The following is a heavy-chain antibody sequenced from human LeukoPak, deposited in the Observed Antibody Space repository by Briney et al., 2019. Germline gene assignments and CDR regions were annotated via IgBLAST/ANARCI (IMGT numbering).Heavy chain of an antibody. J-gene: IGHJ4*02. D-gene: IGHD3-3*01. CDR1: GFTFSRYG. V-gene: IGHV3-33*06. Sequence: PGRSLRLSCAASGFTFSRYGMHWVRQAPGKGLEWVAVIWYDGSNKYYADSVKGRFTISRDNSKNTLYLQMNSLRAEDTAVYYCAKGPRFWSGYYTPEYYFDYWGQGTLVTVSS. CDR2: IWYDGSNK. CDR3: AKGPRFWSGYYTPEYYFDY.